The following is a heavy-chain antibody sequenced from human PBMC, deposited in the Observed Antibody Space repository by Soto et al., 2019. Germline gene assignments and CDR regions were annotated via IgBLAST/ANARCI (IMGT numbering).Heavy chain of an antibody. Sequence: QVQLQQSGPGLVKPSQTLSLTCTVSGDSISSDYYHWTWIRQSPGKGLEWIGYIHHSGSILYTPSLKRRVTLSVDKYSTQCSLALPSVTAAGTAVCFCDVEVDGGDSLVVRGKGTTVTVSS. CDR1: GDSISSDYYH. D-gene: IGHD1-1*01. V-gene: IGHV4-30-4*08. CDR3: DVEVDGGDSLVV. CDR2: IHHSGSI. J-gene: IGHJ6*04.